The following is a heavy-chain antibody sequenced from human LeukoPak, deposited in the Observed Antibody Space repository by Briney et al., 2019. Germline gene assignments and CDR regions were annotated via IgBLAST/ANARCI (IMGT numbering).Heavy chain of an antibody. CDR3: ARETPDAFDI. J-gene: IGHJ3*02. D-gene: IGHD1-14*01. CDR2: ISSSSSSTL. CDR1: GVTFSSYS. Sequence: GGSLRLSCVASGVTFSSYSMNWVRQAPGKGLEWVSYISSSSSSTLYYAHSVKGRFTISRVNAKNSLYLQMNSLRDEDTAVYYCARETPDAFDIWGQGTMVTVS. V-gene: IGHV3-48*02.